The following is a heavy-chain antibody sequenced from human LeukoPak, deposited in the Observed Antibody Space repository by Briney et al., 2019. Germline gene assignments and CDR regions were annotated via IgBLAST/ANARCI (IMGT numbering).Heavy chain of an antibody. D-gene: IGHD3-22*01. V-gene: IGHV3-23*01. Sequence: GGSLRLSCAASGFTFSSYAMSWVRQAPGKGLERVSAISGSGGSTYYADSVKGRFTISRDNSKNTLYLQMNSLRAEDTAVYYCARHLYDSSGYYGVWDYWGQGTLVTVSS. CDR1: GFTFSSYA. CDR3: ARHLYDSSGYYGVWDY. J-gene: IGHJ4*02. CDR2: ISGSGGST.